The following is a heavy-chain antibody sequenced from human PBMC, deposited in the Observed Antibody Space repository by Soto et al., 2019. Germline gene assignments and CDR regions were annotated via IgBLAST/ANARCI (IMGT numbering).Heavy chain of an antibody. CDR1: GFTFSSYA. J-gene: IGHJ5*02. D-gene: IGHD6-13*01. V-gene: IGHV3-23*01. Sequence: PGGSLRLSCAASGFTFSSYAMSWVRQAPGKGLEWVSAMSGSGGSTYYADFVKGRFTISRDNSKNTLYLQMNSLRAEDTAVYYCAKWEDAAAGSNNWFAPWGQGTLVTVSS. CDR2: MSGSGGST. CDR3: AKWEDAAAGSNNWFAP.